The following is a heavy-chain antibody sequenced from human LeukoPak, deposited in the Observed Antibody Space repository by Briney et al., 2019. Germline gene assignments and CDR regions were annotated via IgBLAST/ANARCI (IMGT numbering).Heavy chain of an antibody. CDR1: GFTFSSYG. D-gene: IGHD2-2*03. V-gene: IGHV3-30*02. CDR3: AKEGGYCSSTSCYPRWFDP. J-gene: IGHJ5*02. Sequence: GGSLRLSCAASGFTFSSYGMHWVRQAPGKGLEWVAFIRYDGSNKYYADSVKGRFTISRDNSKNTLYLQMNSLRAEDTAVYYCAKEGGYCSSTSCYPRWFDPWGQGTLVTVSS. CDR2: IRYDGSNK.